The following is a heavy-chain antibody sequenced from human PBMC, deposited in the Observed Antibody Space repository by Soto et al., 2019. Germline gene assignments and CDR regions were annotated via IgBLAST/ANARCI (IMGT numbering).Heavy chain of an antibody. CDR1: GGTFSSYA. CDR2: IIPIFGTA. CDR3: ARDGYSYGLRDLDY. Sequence: GASVKFSCKASGGTFSSYAISWVRQAHGQGLEWMGGIIPIFGTANYAQKFQGRVTITADKSTSTAYMELSSLRSEDTAVYYCARDGYSYGLRDLDYWGQGTLVTVSS. D-gene: IGHD5-18*01. V-gene: IGHV1-69*06. J-gene: IGHJ4*02.